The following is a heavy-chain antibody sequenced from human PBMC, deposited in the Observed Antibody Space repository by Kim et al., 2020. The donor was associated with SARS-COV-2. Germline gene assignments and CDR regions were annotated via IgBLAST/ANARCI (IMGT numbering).Heavy chain of an antibody. Sequence: DGETNYAQKFQGRVTMTEDTSTDTAYLELSSLRSEDTAVYYCATDGPAPIWGQGTMVTVSS. CDR2: DGET. V-gene: IGHV1-24*01. J-gene: IGHJ3*02. CDR3: ATDGPAPI.